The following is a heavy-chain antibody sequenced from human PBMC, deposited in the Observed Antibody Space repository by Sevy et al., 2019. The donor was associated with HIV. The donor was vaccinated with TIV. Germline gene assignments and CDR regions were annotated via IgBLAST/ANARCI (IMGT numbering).Heavy chain of an antibody. J-gene: IGHJ4*02. CDR2: ISSGSTYI. D-gene: IGHD6-13*01. Sequence: GGSLRLSCAASGFTFSNYNMNWVRQAPGKGLEWVSYISSGSTYINYADSVKGRFTISRDNAKNSLYLQMNSLRAEDTAVYYCAKDSRVYSSSHFDYWGQGTLVTVSS. CDR3: AKDSRVYSSSHFDY. CDR1: GFTFSNYN. V-gene: IGHV3-21*05.